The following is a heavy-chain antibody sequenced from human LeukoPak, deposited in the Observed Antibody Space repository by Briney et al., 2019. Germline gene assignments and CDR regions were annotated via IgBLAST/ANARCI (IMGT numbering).Heavy chain of an antibody. Sequence: ASVKVSCKASGYTFTGYYMHWVRQAPGQGLEWMGWINPNSGGTNYGQKFQGRVTMTRDTSISTAYMELSRLRSDDTAVYYCARDRCDWGSCVWGGFDFWGQGTTVTVSA. CDR2: INPNSGGT. CDR1: GYTFTGYY. V-gene: IGHV1-2*02. D-gene: IGHD7-27*01. CDR3: ARDRCDWGSCVWGGFDF. J-gene: IGHJ3*01.